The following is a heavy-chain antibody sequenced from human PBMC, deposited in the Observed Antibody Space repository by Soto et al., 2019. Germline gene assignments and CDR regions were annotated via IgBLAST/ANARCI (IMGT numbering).Heavy chain of an antibody. J-gene: IGHJ4*02. D-gene: IGHD3-22*01. V-gene: IGHV3-30*18. CDR1: GFTFSTYG. CDR2: ISYDGGSK. CDR3: AKEQLAMTVVVADYFAS. Sequence: QVQLVESGGGVVQPGTSLRLSCAASGFTFSTYGIHWVRQAPGKGLEWVALISYDGGSKYYGDSVKGRFIISRDNSPNTVSLQMNSLRADDTAVYFCAKEQLAMTVVVADYFASWGQGTLVTVSS.